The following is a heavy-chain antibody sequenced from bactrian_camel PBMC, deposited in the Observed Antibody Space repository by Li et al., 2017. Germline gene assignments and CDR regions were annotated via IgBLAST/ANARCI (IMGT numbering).Heavy chain of an antibody. CDR3: AADPAPYAACGSSRWRLRSRFSY. V-gene: IGHV3S63*01. D-gene: IGHD1*01. CDR2: IESRGTT. CDR1: GLVCPFWS. J-gene: IGHJ4*01. Sequence: VQLVESGGGSVQAGASLTLSCAASGLVCPFWSMAWFRQAPGKEREGVARIESRGTTEYLDSVKDRFTISSDNAKNTLYLQMNSLKPEDTAMYFCAADPAPYAACGSSRWRLRSRFSYWAQGTQVTVS.